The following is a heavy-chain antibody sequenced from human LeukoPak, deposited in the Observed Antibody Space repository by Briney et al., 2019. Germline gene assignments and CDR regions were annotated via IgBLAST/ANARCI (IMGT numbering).Heavy chain of an antibody. CDR2: TYYRPKWYN. D-gene: IGHD6-6*01. CDR3: ARSSIAARRLQNWFDP. V-gene: IGHV6-1*01. J-gene: IGHJ5*02. Sequence: PSQTLSLTCAISGDSVSSNSAAWNWIRQSPSRGLEWLGRTYYRPKWYNDYAVSVKSRITINPDTSKNQFSLQLNSVTPEDTAVYYCARSSIAARRLQNWFDPWGQGTLVTVSS. CDR1: GDSVSSNSAA.